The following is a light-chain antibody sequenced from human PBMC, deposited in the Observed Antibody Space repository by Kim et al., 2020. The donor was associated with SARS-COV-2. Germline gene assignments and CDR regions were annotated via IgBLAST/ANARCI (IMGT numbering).Light chain of an antibody. CDR2: YDK. CDR3: QVWDSSSDHRV. V-gene: IGLV3-21*04. CDR1: NIGGKS. Sequence: SYELTQPPSVSVAPGKTASIPWGGNNIGGKSVHWYQQKPGQAPVLLIYYDKDRPSGIPERFSGSNSGNTATLSIARVEAGDEAEYYCQVWDSSSDHRVFGGGTQLTVL. J-gene: IGLJ3*02.